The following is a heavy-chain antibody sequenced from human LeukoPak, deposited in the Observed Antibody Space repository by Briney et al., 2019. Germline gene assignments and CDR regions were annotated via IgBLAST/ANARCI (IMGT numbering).Heavy chain of an antibody. CDR2: ISYDGSNK. CDR1: GFTFSSYA. Sequence: SGGSLRLSCAASGFTFSSYAMHWVRQAPGKGLEWVAVISYDGSNKYYADSVKGRFTISRDNSKNTLYLQMNSLRAEDTAVYYCAKNLYDSSGYYYYYYYMDVWGKGTTVTVSS. J-gene: IGHJ6*03. V-gene: IGHV3-30*04. CDR3: AKNLYDSSGYYYYYYYMDV. D-gene: IGHD3-22*01.